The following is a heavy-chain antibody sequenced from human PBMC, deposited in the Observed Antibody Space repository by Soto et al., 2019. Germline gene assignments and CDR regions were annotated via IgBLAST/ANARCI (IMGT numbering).Heavy chain of an antibody. D-gene: IGHD2-15*01. CDR3: ARDRYCSGGSCYHFSSWFDP. J-gene: IGHJ5*02. CDR1: GFTFSSYW. V-gene: IGHV3-7*01. Sequence: GGSLRLSCAASGFTFSSYWMSWVRQAPGKGLEWVANIKQDGSEKYYVDSVKGRFTISRDNAKNSLYLQMNSLRAEDTAVYYCARDRYCSGGSCYHFSSWFDPWGQGTLVTVSS. CDR2: IKQDGSEK.